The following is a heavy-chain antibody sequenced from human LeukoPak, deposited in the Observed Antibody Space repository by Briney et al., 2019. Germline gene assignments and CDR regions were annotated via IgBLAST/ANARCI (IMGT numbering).Heavy chain of an antibody. J-gene: IGHJ4*02. CDR1: GGSSSIYY. D-gene: IGHD5-24*01. CDR3: ARGEDGYAWGVYFDY. V-gene: IGHV4-59*01. CDR2: IYYSGST. Sequence: SQTLSRNCTVAGGSSSIYYCSWILLPPCKELAQIRYIYYSGSTNYNPSLKSRVTISVDTSKNQFSLKLSSVTAADTAVYYCARGEDGYAWGVYFDYWGQGTLVTVSS.